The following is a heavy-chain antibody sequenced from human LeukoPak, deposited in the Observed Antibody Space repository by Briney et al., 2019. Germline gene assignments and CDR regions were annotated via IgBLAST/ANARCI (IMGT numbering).Heavy chain of an antibody. Sequence: PGGSLRLSCAASGFTFSSYWMSWVRQAPGKGLEWVANIKQDGSEKYYVDSVKGRFTISRDNAKNSLYLQMNSLRAEDTAVYYCARVLALLWFRGLFWREAGFDYWGQGTLVTVSS. V-gene: IGHV3-7*01. CDR3: ARVLALLWFRGLFWREAGFDY. J-gene: IGHJ4*02. CDR1: GFTFSSYW. D-gene: IGHD3-10*01. CDR2: IKQDGSEK.